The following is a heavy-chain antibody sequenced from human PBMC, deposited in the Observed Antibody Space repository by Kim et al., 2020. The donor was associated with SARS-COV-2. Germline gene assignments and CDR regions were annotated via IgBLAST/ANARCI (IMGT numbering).Heavy chain of an antibody. CDR3: ARGWFGQVGDY. CDR1: GFTFNTYT. V-gene: IGHV3-21*01. CDR2: ITVSSTHI. J-gene: IGHJ4*02. D-gene: IGHD3-10*01. Sequence: GGSLRLSCAASGFTFNTYTMDWVLQAPGKGLEWVSSITVSSTHIYYADSVKGRFTISRDNARNSVYLQMNSLRVDDTAVYYCARGWFGQVGDYWCQGTRVTVSS.